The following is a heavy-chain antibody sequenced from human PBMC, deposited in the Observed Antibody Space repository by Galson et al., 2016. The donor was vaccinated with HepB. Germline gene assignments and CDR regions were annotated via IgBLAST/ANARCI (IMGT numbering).Heavy chain of an antibody. Sequence: PALVKPTQTLTLTCTFSGFSLSTSRVGVGWIRQPPGKALEWLALIYWDEVKRYSPSLKSRLTITKDTSKDQVVLTMTNMDPVDTDTYDCAHRHSNCNLYYFHYWGQGTLVTVSS. V-gene: IGHV2-5*02. J-gene: IGHJ4*02. D-gene: IGHD4-11*01. CDR2: IYWDEVK. CDR1: GFSLSTSRVG. CDR3: AHRHSNCNLYYFHY.